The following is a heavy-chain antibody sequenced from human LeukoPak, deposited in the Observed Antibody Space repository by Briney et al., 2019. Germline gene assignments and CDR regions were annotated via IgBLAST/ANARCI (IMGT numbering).Heavy chain of an antibody. CDR2: INHSGST. J-gene: IGHJ4*02. CDR3: TRERGYSSD. V-gene: IGHV4-34*01. CDR1: GGSFSGCY. Sequence: SETLSLTCAVYGGSFSGCYWSWIRQPPGKGLEWIGEINHSGSTNYNPSLKSRVTISVDTSKNQFSLKLSSVTAADTAVYYCTRERGYSSDWGQGTLVTVSS. D-gene: IGHD5-18*01.